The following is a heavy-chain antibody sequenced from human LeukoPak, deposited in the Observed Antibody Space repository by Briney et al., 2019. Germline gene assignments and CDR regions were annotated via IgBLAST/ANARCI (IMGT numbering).Heavy chain of an antibody. D-gene: IGHD3-10*01. CDR3: ARFLYGSGSPSRRYYGMDV. CDR1: GGSFSGYY. V-gene: IGHV4-34*01. Sequence: SETLSLTCAVYGGSFSGYYWSWIRQPPGKGLEWIGEINHSGSTNYNPSLKSRVTISVDTSKNQFSLKLSSVTAADTAVYYCARFLYGSGSPSRRYYGMDVWGQGTTVTVSS. J-gene: IGHJ6*02. CDR2: INHSGST.